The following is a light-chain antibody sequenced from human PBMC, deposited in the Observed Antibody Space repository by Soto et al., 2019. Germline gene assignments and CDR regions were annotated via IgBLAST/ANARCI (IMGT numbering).Light chain of an antibody. CDR3: QQYYSYPWT. Sequence: AIRMTQSPSSLSASTGDRVTITCRASQGISSYLAWYQQKPGNAPKLLIYAASTLQSGVPSRFSGSGSGTDFTLTISCLQSEEFATYYCQQYYSYPWTFGQGTKVEIK. J-gene: IGKJ1*01. CDR1: QGISSY. CDR2: AAS. V-gene: IGKV1-8*01.